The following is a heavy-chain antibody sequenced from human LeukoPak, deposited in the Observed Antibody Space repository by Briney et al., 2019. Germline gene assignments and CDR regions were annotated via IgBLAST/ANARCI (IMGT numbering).Heavy chain of an antibody. J-gene: IGHJ4*02. Sequence: GGSLRLSCTASGFTFGDYAMSWFRQAPGKGLEWVGFIRRKAYGGTTEYAASVKGRFTISRDDSKSIAYLQMNSLKTEDTAVYYWTRVNSGSYSGGGDYWGQGTLVTVSS. CDR1: GFTFGDYA. D-gene: IGHD1-26*01. CDR3: TRVNSGSYSGGGDY. V-gene: IGHV3-49*03. CDR2: IRRKAYGGTT.